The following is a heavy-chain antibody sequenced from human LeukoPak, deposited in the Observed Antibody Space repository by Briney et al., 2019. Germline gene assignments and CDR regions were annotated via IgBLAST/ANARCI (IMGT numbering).Heavy chain of an antibody. CDR2: IYYSGST. D-gene: IGHD2-2*01. CDR1: GGSISSSSSY. J-gene: IGHJ5*02. Sequence: ATLSLTCAVYGGSISSSSSYWGWIRQPPGKGLEWIGSIYYSGSTYYNPSLKSRVTISVDTSKNQFSLKLSSVTAADTAVYYCARHGDHCSSTSCYPAWGQGTLVTVSS. V-gene: IGHV4-39*01. CDR3: ARHGDHCSSTSCYPA.